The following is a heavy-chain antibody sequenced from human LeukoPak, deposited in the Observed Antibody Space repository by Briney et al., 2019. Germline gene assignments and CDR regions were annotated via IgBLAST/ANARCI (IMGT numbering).Heavy chain of an antibody. CDR1: GFTFSSYW. CDR3: ARYPGGYCSGGSCYSGYYYYYMDV. J-gene: IGHJ6*03. CDR2: INQGGSEK. V-gene: IGHV3-7*01. D-gene: IGHD2-15*01. Sequence: PGGSLRLSCAASGFTFSSYWMSWVRQAPGKGLEWVANINQGGSEKYYVDSVKGRFTISRDNAKNSLYLQMNSLRAEDTAVYYCARYPGGYCSGGSCYSGYYYYYMDVWGKGTTVTISS.